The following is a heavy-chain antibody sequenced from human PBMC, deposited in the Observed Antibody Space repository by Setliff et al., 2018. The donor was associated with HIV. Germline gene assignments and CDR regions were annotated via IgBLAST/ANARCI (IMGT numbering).Heavy chain of an antibody. J-gene: IGHJ4*02. V-gene: IGHV3-23*01. D-gene: IGHD3-16*01. CDR3: AKDLGVQRGNFDY. Sequence: GGSLRLSCAASGFTFSSFAMTWVRQAPGKGLEWVSAISGRGGSTYYADSVKGRFTISRDNSKNTLYLQMNSLRAEDTAVYYCAKDLGVQRGNFDYWGQGTLVTVSS. CDR1: GFTFSSFA. CDR2: ISGRGGST.